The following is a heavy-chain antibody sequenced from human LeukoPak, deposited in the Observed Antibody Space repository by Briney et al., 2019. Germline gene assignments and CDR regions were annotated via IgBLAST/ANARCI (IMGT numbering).Heavy chain of an antibody. CDR3: AGGEPLKALDY. D-gene: IGHD1-26*01. J-gene: IGHJ4*02. V-gene: IGHV4-4*07. CDR2: IYTSGST. Sequence: SETLSLTCAVSGGSISSYYWSWIRQPAGKGLEWIGRIYTSGSTNYNPSLKSRVTISVDTSKNQFSLKLSSVTAADTAVYYCAGGEPLKALDYWGQGTLVTVSS. CDR1: GGSISSYY.